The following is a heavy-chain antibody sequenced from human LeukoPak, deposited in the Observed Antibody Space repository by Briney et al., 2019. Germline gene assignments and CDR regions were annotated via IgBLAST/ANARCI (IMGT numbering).Heavy chain of an antibody. V-gene: IGHV3-11*01. Sequence: YFWGWIRQAPGKGLEWVSYISTSGSTIYYADSLKGRFTISRDNAKNSLYLQMNSLRAEDTAVYYCARAKRGYSYGYYHYFDYWGQGTLVTVSS. CDR1: YF. CDR2: ISTSGSTI. CDR3: ARAKRGYSYGYYHYFDY. D-gene: IGHD5-18*01. J-gene: IGHJ4*02.